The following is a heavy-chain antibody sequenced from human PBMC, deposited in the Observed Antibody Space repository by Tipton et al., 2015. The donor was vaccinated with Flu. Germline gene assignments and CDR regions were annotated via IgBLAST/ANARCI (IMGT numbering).Heavy chain of an antibody. Sequence: SLRLSCAASGFAFSSYSMNWVRQAPGKGLEWVSSISSFGDYIFYADSMKGRFTISRDNAKNSLYLQMHSLRAEDTAVYYCAKIPGLGITVSGNYYFDCWGQGTLVTVSS. V-gene: IGHV3-21*01. CDR2: ISSFGDYI. CDR3: AKIPGLGITVSGNYYFDC. CDR1: GFAFSSYS. J-gene: IGHJ4*02. D-gene: IGHD6-19*01.